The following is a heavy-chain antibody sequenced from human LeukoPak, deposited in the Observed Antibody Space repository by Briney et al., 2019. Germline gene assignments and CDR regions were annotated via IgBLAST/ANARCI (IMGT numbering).Heavy chain of an antibody. Sequence: SETLSLTCTVSGGSISSYYWSWIRQPAGKGLEWIGRIYTSGSTNYNPSLKSRVTMSVDTSKNQFSLKLSSVTAADTAVYYCARTTRRYCSSTSCPYYFDYWGQGTLVTVSS. J-gene: IGHJ4*02. CDR2: IYTSGST. CDR3: ARTTRRYCSSTSCPYYFDY. V-gene: IGHV4-4*07. D-gene: IGHD2-2*01. CDR1: GGSISSYY.